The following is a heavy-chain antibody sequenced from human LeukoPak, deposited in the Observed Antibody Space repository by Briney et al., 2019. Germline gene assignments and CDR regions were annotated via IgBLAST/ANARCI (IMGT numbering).Heavy chain of an antibody. CDR1: GGSFSGYY. J-gene: IGHJ4*02. D-gene: IGHD3-22*01. V-gene: IGHV4-34*01. CDR2: INHSGSN. CDR3: ARIPGGDYYDSSGYYYLDY. Sequence: PSETLSLTCAVYGGSFSGYYWSWIRQPPGKGLEWIGEINHSGSNNYNPSLKRRVTISIDTSKNQFSLKLSSVTAADTAVYYCARIPGGDYYDSSGYYYLDYWGQGKLVTVSS.